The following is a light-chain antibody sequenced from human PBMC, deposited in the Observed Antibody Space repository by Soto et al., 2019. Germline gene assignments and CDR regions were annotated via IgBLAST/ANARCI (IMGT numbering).Light chain of an antibody. CDR3: QTWGTGSHVV. CDR2: LDSDGSH. CDR1: SGHSSYA. V-gene: IGLV4-69*01. Sequence: QLVLTQSPSASASLGASVKLTCTLSSGHSSYAIAWHQQQPEKGPRYLMKLDSDGSHTKGDAIPDRFSGSSSGAERYLTISSLPSEDEADYYWQTWGTGSHVVFGGGTQLTVL. J-gene: IGLJ2*01.